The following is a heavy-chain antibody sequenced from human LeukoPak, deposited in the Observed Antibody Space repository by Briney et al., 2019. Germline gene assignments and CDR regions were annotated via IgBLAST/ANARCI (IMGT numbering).Heavy chain of an antibody. V-gene: IGHV3-7*04. D-gene: IGHD6-13*01. Sequence: GGSLRLSCAASGFAVSSNHMNWVRQAPGKGLEFMANIKEAGSEKYYVDSVKGRFTISRDNDKNSVHLQMNNLRAEDTAVYYCARGGGMRSWYDFDYWGQGILVTVSS. J-gene: IGHJ4*02. CDR3: ARGGGMRSWYDFDY. CDR2: IKEAGSEK. CDR1: GFAVSSNH.